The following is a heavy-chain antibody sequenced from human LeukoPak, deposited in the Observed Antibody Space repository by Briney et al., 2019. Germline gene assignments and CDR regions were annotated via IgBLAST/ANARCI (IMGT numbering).Heavy chain of an antibody. J-gene: IGHJ4*02. D-gene: IGHD3-22*01. V-gene: IGHV3-30*18. CDR2: ISDDGNIK. CDR1: GLIFSHG. CDR3: AKGITMIVKYYFDY. Sequence: PGGSLRLSCAASGLIFSHGMHWVRQAPGKGLEWVAVISDDGNIKYYADSVKGRFTISRDNSKNTLYLQMNSLRAEDTAVYYCAKGITMIVKYYFDYWGQGTLVTVSS.